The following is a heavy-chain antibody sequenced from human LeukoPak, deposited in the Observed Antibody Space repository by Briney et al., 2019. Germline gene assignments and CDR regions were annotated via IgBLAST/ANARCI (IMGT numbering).Heavy chain of an antibody. CDR3: ARDSIGPRGYYYYYGMDV. D-gene: IGHD3-10*01. Sequence: SETLSLTCTVSGGSISSYYWSWIRQPPGKGLEWIGSNYYSGSTYYNPSLKSRVTISVDTSKNQFSLKLSSVTAADTAVYYCARDSIGPRGYYYYYGMDVWGQGTTVTVSS. CDR1: GGSISSYY. J-gene: IGHJ6*02. CDR2: NYYSGST. V-gene: IGHV4-59*12.